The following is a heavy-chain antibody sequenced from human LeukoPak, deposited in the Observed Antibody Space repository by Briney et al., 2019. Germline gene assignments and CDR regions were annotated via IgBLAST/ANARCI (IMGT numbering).Heavy chain of an antibody. D-gene: IGHD1-26*01. Sequence: PSQTLSLTCAVSGGSISSGGYSWSWIRQPPGKGLEWIGYIYHSGSTYYNPSLKSRVTISVDTSKNQFSLKLSSVTAADTAVYYCARSGSYYRFDYWGQGTLVTVSS. J-gene: IGHJ4*02. V-gene: IGHV4-30-2*02. CDR2: IYHSGST. CDR3: ARSGSYYRFDY. CDR1: GGSISSGGYS.